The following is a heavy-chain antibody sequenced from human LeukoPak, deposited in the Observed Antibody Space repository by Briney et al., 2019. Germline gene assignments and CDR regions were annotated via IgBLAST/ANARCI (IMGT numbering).Heavy chain of an antibody. D-gene: IGHD7-27*01. CDR3: ARAWGGTSWAFFDY. Sequence: GGSLRHSCAASGLTFSSYEKNWVRQAPGKGLEWVSYIRSSGSTIYYADSVKGRFTISRDNAKNSLYLQMNSLRAEDTTIYFCARAWGGTSWAFFDYWGQGALVTVSS. CDR1: GLTFSSYE. CDR2: IRSSGSTI. J-gene: IGHJ4*02. V-gene: IGHV3-48*03.